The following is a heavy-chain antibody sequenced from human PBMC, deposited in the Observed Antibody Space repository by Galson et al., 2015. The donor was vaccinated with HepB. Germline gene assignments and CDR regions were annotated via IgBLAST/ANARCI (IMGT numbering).Heavy chain of an antibody. CDR2: IIPILGIA. Sequence: SVKVPCKASGGTFSSYTISWVRQAPGQGLEWMGRIIPILGIANYAQKFQGRVTITADKSTSTAYMELSSLRSEDTAVYYCAREGEVIAAAWRERRGVWFDPWGQGTLVTVSS. J-gene: IGHJ5*02. CDR1: GGTFSSYT. CDR3: AREGEVIAAAWRERRGVWFDP. D-gene: IGHD6-13*01. V-gene: IGHV1-69*04.